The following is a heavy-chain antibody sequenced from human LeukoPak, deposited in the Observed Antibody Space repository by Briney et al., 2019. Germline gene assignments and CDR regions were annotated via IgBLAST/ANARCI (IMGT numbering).Heavy chain of an antibody. CDR3: ARDWFCSGGSCRNVFDI. CDR2: KSAYNDNT. D-gene: IGHD2-15*01. CDR1: GYTFSNYG. J-gene: IGHJ3*02. Sequence: ASVKVSCKASGYTFSNYGISWVRQAPGEGLEWMGWKSAYNDNTNYAQKFHDRVSITTDKATDTSYMEQRSLSSDDTALYYCARDWFCSGGSCRNVFDIWGQGTMVTVSS. V-gene: IGHV1-18*01.